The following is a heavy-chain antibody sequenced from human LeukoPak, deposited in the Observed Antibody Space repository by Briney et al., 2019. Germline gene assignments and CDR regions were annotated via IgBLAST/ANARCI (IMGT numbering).Heavy chain of an antibody. CDR3: AREADNGDYPMNS. D-gene: IGHD4-17*01. CDR1: GFTITNSW. V-gene: IGHV3-74*01. J-gene: IGHJ5*01. Sequence: GGSLRLSCAASGFTITNSWMHWVRQAPGKGLVWVSRISSGGSSLDYADSVKGRFTISRDIAKNTLYLQMNSLRPEDTAVYYCAREADNGDYPMNSWGHGTLVSVSS. CDR2: ISSGGSSL.